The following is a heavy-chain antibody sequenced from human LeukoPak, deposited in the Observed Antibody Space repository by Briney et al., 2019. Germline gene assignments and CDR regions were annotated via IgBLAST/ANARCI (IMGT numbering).Heavy chain of an antibody. CDR2: ISGDESKK. CDR1: GFTFNNYG. V-gene: IGHV3-30*18. Sequence: PGGSLRLSCEASGFTFNNYGMHWVRQAPGKGLEWVASISGDESKKDFGDSVKGRFSISRDNSKNTLFLQMNSLRVEDTAVYYCTKDYNRGSSRYVFVDWGQGTTVTVSS. D-gene: IGHD6-13*01. J-gene: IGHJ6*02. CDR3: TKDYNRGSSRYVFVD.